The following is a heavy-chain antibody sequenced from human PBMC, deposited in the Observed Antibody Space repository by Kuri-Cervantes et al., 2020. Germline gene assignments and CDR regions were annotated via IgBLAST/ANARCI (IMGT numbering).Heavy chain of an antibody. CDR3: AKERTGRKSSGRFDY. CDR1: GFTFSSYG. D-gene: IGHD1-26*01. Sequence: LSLTCAASGFTFSSYGMHWVRQAPGKGLEWVAVISYDGSNKYYADSVKGRFTISRDNSKNTLYLQMNSLRAEDTAVYYCAKERTGRKSSGRFDYWGQGTLVTVSS. CDR2: ISYDGSNK. J-gene: IGHJ4*02. V-gene: IGHV3-30*18.